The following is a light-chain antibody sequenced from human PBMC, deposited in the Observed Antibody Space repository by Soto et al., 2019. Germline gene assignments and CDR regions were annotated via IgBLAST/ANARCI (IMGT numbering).Light chain of an antibody. CDR3: QQYATSPWT. CDR1: QSVSSSY. Sequence: EIVLTQSPGTLSLSPGERATLSCRASQSVSSSYLAWYQQKPGQAPRLLIYGASSRATGVPDRFSGSGSGTDFTLTISRLEHEDVAVFYYQQYATSPWTFGQGTNVEIK. V-gene: IGKV3-20*01. CDR2: GAS. J-gene: IGKJ1*01.